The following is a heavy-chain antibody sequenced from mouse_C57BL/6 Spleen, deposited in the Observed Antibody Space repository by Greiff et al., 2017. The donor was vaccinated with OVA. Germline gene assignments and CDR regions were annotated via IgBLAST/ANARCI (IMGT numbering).Heavy chain of an antibody. CDR2: IDPNSGGT. V-gene: IGHV1-72*01. Sequence: QVHVKQPGAELVKPGASVKLSCKASGYTSTSYWMHWVKQRPGRGLEWIGRIDPNSGGTKYNEKFKSKATLTVDKPSSTAYMQLSSLTSEDSAVYYCASGDGNYNYAMDYWGQGTSVTVSS. CDR3: ASGDGNYNYAMDY. J-gene: IGHJ4*01. CDR1: GYTSTSYW. D-gene: IGHD2-1*01.